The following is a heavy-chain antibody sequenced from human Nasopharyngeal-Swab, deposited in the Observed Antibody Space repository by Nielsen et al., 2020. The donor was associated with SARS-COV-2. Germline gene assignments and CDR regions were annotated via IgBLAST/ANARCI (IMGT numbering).Heavy chain of an antibody. J-gene: IGHJ4*02. Sequence: GGSLRLSCAPSEFTFSRYAMHWVRQAPGKGLEWVSSISSSSSYIYYADSVKGRFTISRDNAKNSLYLQMNSLRTEDTAVYYCARDGYSSSWYDYWGQGTLVTVSS. CDR2: ISSSSSYI. D-gene: IGHD6-13*01. CDR3: ARDGYSSSWYDY. V-gene: IGHV3-21*01. CDR1: EFTFSRYA.